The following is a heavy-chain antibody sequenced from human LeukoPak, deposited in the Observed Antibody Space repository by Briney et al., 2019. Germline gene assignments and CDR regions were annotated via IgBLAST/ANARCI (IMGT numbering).Heavy chain of an antibody. CDR1: GFTFSDYW. CDR2: ISYDGSNE. Sequence: GGSLRLSCAASGFTFSDYWMTWVRQAPGKGLEWVAVISYDGSNEYYADSVKGRFTISRDNSKNTLYLQMNSLRAEDTAVYFCARDPGYGSNSGLSSDDAFDIWGQGTMVTVSS. J-gene: IGHJ3*02. V-gene: IGHV3-30-3*01. D-gene: IGHD4-23*01. CDR3: ARDPGYGSNSGLSSDDAFDI.